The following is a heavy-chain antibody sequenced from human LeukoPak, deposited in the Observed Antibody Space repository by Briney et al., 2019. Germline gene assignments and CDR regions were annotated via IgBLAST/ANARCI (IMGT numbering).Heavy chain of an antibody. CDR2: IYSGGST. CDR3: ARVFAARLRGFDY. J-gene: IGHJ4*02. CDR1: RFTVSSNY. V-gene: IGHV3-66*02. D-gene: IGHD6-6*01. Sequence: GGSLRLSCAASRFTVSSNYMSWVRQAPGKGLEWVSVIYSGGSTYYADSVKGRFTISRDNSKNTLYLQMNSLRAEDTAVYYCARVFAARLRGFDYWGQGTLVTVSS.